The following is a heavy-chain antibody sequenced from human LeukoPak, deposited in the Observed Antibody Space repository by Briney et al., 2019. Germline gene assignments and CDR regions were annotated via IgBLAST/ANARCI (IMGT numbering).Heavy chain of an antibody. J-gene: IGHJ6*03. CDR2: INPSGSST. D-gene: IGHD6-19*01. V-gene: IGHV1-46*01. CDR3: ARETEQWLVQGADYYYMDV. Sequence: ASVKVSCKASGYSFTSYYMHWVRQAPGQGLEWMGLINPSGSSTTYAQKFQGRVTMTRDMSTSTVYMELSSLRSEDTAVYYCARETEQWLVQGADYYYMDVWGKGTTVTVSS. CDR1: GYSFTSYY.